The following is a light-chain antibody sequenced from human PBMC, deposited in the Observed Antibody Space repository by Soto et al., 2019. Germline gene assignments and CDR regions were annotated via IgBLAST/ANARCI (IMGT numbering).Light chain of an antibody. CDR1: QSTSIY. J-gene: IGKJ2*01. CDR2: AAS. Sequence: DIQMTQSPSSLSASVGDRVTITCRAGQSTSIYVNWYQQKPGKAPKLLIYAASSLQSGVPSRFSGSESGTDFTLTISSLQTEDFATYYCQQSYSTPYTFGQGTKLEIK. CDR3: QQSYSTPYT. V-gene: IGKV1-39*01.